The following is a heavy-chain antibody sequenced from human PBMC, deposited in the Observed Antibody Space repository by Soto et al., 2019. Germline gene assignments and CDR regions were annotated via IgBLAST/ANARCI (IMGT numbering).Heavy chain of an antibody. CDR1: GVNFGNFG. J-gene: IGHJ4*02. V-gene: IGHV3-33*01. D-gene: IGHD5-12*01. CDR2: ISNDENIK. CDR3: ARGLRGVLDY. Sequence: PGGSLRLSCLASGVNFGNFGMHWVRQAPGKGLEWLTVISNDENIKQDSVRGRFAIARDNSKNTLYLHLTSLRAEDTAIYYCARGLRGVLDYWGQGTLVTVSS.